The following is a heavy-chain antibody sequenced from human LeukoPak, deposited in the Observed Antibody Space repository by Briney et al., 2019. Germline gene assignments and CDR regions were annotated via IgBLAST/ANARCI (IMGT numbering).Heavy chain of an antibody. Sequence: SGGSLRLSCAASGFTFSSYAMHWVRQAPGKGLEWMGGFDPEIGETIYAQKFQGRVTMTEDTPTDIAYLELTSLRSEDTAVYYCATTRDGYNPDFDDWGQGTLVTVSS. CDR2: FDPEIGET. V-gene: IGHV1-24*01. J-gene: IGHJ4*02. D-gene: IGHD5-24*01. CDR1: GFTFSSYA. CDR3: ATTRDGYNPDFDD.